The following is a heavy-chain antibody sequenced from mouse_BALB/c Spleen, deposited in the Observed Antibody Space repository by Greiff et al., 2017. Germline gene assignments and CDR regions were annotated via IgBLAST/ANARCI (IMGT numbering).Heavy chain of an antibody. CDR1: GFTFSDYY. CDR2: ISDGGSYT. D-gene: IGHD2-1*01. J-gene: IGHJ3*01. V-gene: IGHV5-4*02. Sequence: EVMLVESGGGLVKPGGSLKLSCAASGFTFSDYYMYWVRQTPEKRLEWVATISDGGSYTYYLDSVKGRFTISRDNAKNNLYLQMSSLKSEDTAMYYCARGGYGKIAYWGQGTLVTVSA. CDR3: ARGGYGKIAY.